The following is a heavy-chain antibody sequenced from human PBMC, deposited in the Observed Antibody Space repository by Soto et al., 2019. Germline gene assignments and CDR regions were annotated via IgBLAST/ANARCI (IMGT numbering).Heavy chain of an antibody. V-gene: IGHV3-11*01. CDR3: ARRLPAAMHSFDD. CDR1: GFAFSDYY. Sequence: QVQLVESGGGLVKPGGSLRLSGAASGFAFSDYYMSWIRQAPGKGLGWVSYISSSGSTIYYADSVKGRFTITRDNAKNSLYLQMNSLRAEDTAVYYCARRLPAAMHSFDDWGQGSLVTVSS. D-gene: IGHD2-2*01. J-gene: IGHJ4*02. CDR2: ISSSGSTI.